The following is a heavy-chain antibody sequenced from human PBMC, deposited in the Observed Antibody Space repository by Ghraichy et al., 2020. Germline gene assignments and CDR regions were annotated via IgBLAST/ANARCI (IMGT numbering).Heavy chain of an antibody. CDR3: AKDPTSKTSKTTKEYFQH. J-gene: IGHJ1*01. CDR1: GFTFSSYA. Sequence: GGSLRLSCAASGFTFSSYAMSWVRQAPGKGLEWVSAISGSGGSTYYTDSVKGRFTISRDNSKNTLYLQMNSLRAEDTAVYYCAKDPTSKTSKTTKEYFQHWGQGTLVTVSS. D-gene: IGHD1/OR15-1a*01. CDR2: ISGSGGST. V-gene: IGHV3-23*01.